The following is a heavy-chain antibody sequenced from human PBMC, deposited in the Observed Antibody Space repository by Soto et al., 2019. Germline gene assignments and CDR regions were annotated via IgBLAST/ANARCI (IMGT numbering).Heavy chain of an antibody. CDR2: IWYDGSNK. CDR3: ARDPVYCSSTSCYSYYYYMDV. Sequence: GGSLRLSCAASGFTFSSYGMHWVRQAPGKGLEWVAVIWYDGSNKYYADSVKGRFTISRDNSKNTLYLQMNSLRAEDTAVYYCARDPVYCSSTSCYSYYYYMDVWGKGTTVTVSS. D-gene: IGHD2-2*01. J-gene: IGHJ6*03. V-gene: IGHV3-33*01. CDR1: GFTFSSYG.